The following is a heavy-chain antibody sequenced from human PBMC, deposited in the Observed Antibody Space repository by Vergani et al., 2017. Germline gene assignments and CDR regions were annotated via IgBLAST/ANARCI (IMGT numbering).Heavy chain of an antibody. V-gene: IGHV5-51*03. CDR2: IYPGDSDT. Sequence: EVQLVPSGAEVKKPGESLKISCKGSGYSFTSYWIGWVRQMPGKGLEWMGIIYPGDSDTRYSPSFQGQVTISADKSISTAYLQWSSPKASDTAMYYCARSGCSGGSCYSSYYYYMDVWGKGTTVTVSS. CDR1: GYSFTSYW. J-gene: IGHJ6*03. D-gene: IGHD2-15*01. CDR3: ARSGCSGGSCYSSYYYYMDV.